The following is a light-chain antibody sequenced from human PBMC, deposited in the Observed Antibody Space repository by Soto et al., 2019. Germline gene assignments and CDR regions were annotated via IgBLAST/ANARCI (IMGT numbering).Light chain of an antibody. Sequence: QSALTQPPSASGSPGQSVTISCTGTSSDVGAYNYVSWYQQYPGKAPKLMIYEVSKRPSGVPDRFSGSESGKTASLTVSGLQPEGEADYYCTSYAGSDIWVFGGGTKVTVL. CDR3: TSYAGSDIWV. CDR1: SSDVGAYNY. J-gene: IGLJ3*02. CDR2: EVS. V-gene: IGLV2-8*01.